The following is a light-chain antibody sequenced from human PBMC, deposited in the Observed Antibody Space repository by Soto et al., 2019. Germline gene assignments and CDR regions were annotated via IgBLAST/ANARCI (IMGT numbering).Light chain of an antibody. CDR2: AAS. J-gene: IGKJ4*01. Sequence: IQMTQSPSSLSASVGDRVTITCRAGQSIFSSLNWYQQRPGKAPTLLIYAASSLQSGVPSRFRSSRYGTDFALTNTSLQPEDFATYDCQQHNNYPLTFGGGTKVEIK. V-gene: IGKV1-39*01. CDR1: QSIFSS. CDR3: QQHNNYPLT.